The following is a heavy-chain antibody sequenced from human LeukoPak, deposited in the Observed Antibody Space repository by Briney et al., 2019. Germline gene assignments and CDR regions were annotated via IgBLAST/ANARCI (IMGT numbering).Heavy chain of an antibody. CDR1: GFTFSSYW. CDR2: IKQDGSEK. J-gene: IGHJ4*02. CDR3: AIGHTYSSSSWYYFDY. D-gene: IGHD6-6*01. V-gene: IGHV3-7*01. Sequence: GGSLRLSCAASGFTFSSYWMSWVRQAPGKGLEWVANIKQDGSEKYYVDSVKGRFTISRDNAKNSLYLQMNSLRAEDTAVYYCAIGHTYSSSSWYYFDYWGQGTLVTVSS.